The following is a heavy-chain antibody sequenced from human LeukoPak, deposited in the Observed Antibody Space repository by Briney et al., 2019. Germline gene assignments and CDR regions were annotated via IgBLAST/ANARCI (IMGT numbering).Heavy chain of an antibody. D-gene: IGHD6-19*01. V-gene: IGHV1-18*01. CDR3: ARDQTLIAVAGNDAFDI. CDR1: GYTFTSYG. J-gene: IGHJ3*02. CDR2: ISAYNGNT. Sequence: ASVTVSCKASGYTFTSYGISWVRQAPGQGLEWMGWISAYNGNTNYAQKLQGRVTMTTDTSTSTAYMELRSLRSDDTAVYYCARDQTLIAVAGNDAFDIWGQGTMVTVSS.